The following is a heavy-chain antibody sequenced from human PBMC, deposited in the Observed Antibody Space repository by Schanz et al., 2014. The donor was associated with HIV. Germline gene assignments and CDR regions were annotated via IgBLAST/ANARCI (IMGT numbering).Heavy chain of an antibody. J-gene: IGHJ4*02. D-gene: IGHD6-13*01. CDR3: XKEEPQLGGVGGYHFDY. CDR1: GFTFSSYG. Sequence: QVQLVESGGGVVQPGRSLRLSCAASGFTFSSYGMHWVRQAPGKGLEWVAVISYDGSNKYYADSVKGRFTISRDISKXXXXXQMNSLRAXXXXXXXXXKEEPQLGGVGGYHFDYWGQGTLVTVSS. CDR2: ISYDGSNK. V-gene: IGHV3-30*03.